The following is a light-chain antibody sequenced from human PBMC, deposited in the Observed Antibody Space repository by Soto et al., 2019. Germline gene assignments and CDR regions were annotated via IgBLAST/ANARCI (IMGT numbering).Light chain of an antibody. V-gene: IGKV3-20*01. CDR2: GAS. Sequence: EIVLTQSPGTLALSPGERATLSCRASQTIARPYLAWYQQKPGQAPRLLIDGASSRATGIPDRFSASGYGTEFTLTIIRLEPEDFAVYYCQQYDTCTFGQGTKVEIK. J-gene: IGKJ1*01. CDR3: QQYDTCT. CDR1: QTIARPY.